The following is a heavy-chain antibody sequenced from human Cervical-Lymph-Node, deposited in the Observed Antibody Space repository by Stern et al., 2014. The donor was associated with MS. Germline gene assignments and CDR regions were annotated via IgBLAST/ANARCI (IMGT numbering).Heavy chain of an antibody. CDR3: ARGTAVAGTFDY. CDR1: GFTFSSYD. Sequence: EVQLVQSGGGLVQPGGSLRLSCAASGFTFSSYDMHWVRQATGKGLEWVSAIGTAGDTYYPGSVKGRFTISRENAKNSLYLQMNSLRAGDTAVYYCARGTAVAGTFDYWGQGTLVTVSS. D-gene: IGHD6-19*01. CDR2: IGTAGDT. V-gene: IGHV3-13*01. J-gene: IGHJ4*02.